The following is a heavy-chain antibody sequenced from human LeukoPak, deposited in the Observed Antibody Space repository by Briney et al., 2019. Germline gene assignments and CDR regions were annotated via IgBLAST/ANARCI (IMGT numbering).Heavy chain of an antibody. V-gene: IGHV3-7*01. CDR2: INEDGSEK. D-gene: IGHD5-24*01. J-gene: IGHJ6*03. CDR3: ARGETMDV. Sequence: GGSLRLSCVALEFSFETYWMSWVRQAPGKGPEWVANINEDGSEKHYVGSVRGRFTISRDNADNSLHLQMNSLRPEDMAVYYCARGETMDVWGRGTTVTVSS. CDR1: EFSFETYW.